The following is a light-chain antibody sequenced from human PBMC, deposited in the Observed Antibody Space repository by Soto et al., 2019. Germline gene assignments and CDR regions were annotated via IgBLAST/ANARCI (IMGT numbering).Light chain of an antibody. Sequence: DIQMTQFPSTLSASVGDRVTITCRASQSISNRLAWFQQKSGEAPRILIHKASNLESVVPSRFSGSGSGTEFTLTISSLQPYEVATYICQQYYSYSWRFVQGTRVEI. V-gene: IGKV1-5*03. CDR1: QSISNR. CDR2: KAS. J-gene: IGKJ1*01. CDR3: QQYYSYSWR.